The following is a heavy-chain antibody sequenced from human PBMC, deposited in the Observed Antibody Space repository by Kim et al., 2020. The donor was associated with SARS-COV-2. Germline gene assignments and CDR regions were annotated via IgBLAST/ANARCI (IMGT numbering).Heavy chain of an antibody. CDR1: GGSISSYY. V-gene: IGHV4-59*01. CDR2: IYYSGST. J-gene: IGHJ6*02. D-gene: IGHD3-10*01. Sequence: SETLSLTCTVSGGSISSYYWSWIRQPPGKGLEWIGYIYYSGSTNYNPSLKSRVTISVDTSKNQFSLKLSSVTAADTAVYYCARAGSYYYYGMDVWGQGTTVTVSS. CDR3: ARAGSYYYYGMDV.